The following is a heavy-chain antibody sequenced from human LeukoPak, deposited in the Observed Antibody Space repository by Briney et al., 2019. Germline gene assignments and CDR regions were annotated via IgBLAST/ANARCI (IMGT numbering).Heavy chain of an antibody. Sequence: SGGSLRLSCAVSGFTSGNFWMNWVRQAPGKGLEWVASIRQDGGEKSYVDSVKGRFTISRDNTKNSLYLQMSSLRAEDTAVYYCARDGTAAGLYFDLWGQGTLVIVSS. V-gene: IGHV3-7*01. CDR2: IRQDGGEK. CDR3: ARDGTAAGLYFDL. CDR1: GFTSGNFW. J-gene: IGHJ4*01. D-gene: IGHD6-13*01.